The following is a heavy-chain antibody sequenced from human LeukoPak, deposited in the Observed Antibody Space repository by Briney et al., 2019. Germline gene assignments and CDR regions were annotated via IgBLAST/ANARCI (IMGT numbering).Heavy chain of an antibody. J-gene: IGHJ4*02. Sequence: KPSETLSLTCTVSGDSISHYYWSWIRQPPGKGLEWIGYIYYRGSTNYNPSLKSRVTISIDTSKNQSSLNLNSVTAADTAVYYCARDDGGYDYWGQGTLVTVSS. CDR3: ARDDGGYDY. V-gene: IGHV4-59*01. D-gene: IGHD2-15*01. CDR2: IYYRGST. CDR1: GDSISHYY.